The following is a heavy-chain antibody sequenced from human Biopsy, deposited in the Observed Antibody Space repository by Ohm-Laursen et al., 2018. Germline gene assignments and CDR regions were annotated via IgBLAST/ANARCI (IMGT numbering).Heavy chain of an antibody. CDR1: GFSLTTTGVG. Sequence: PTQTLTLTCTVSGFSLTTTGVGVGWIRQPPGKALEWLALSYWNGNEHFSPSLRSRLTISKDTSKSQVVLMMTDLDPVDTATYFCARTYVRNFRMDVWGQGTTVTVSS. J-gene: IGHJ6*02. CDR3: ARTYVRNFRMDV. CDR2: SYWNGNE. V-gene: IGHV2-5*01. D-gene: IGHD4-11*01.